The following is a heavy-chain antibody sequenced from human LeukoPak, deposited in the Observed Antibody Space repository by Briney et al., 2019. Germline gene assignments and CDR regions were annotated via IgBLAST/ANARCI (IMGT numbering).Heavy chain of an antibody. CDR1: GFTFSSYS. CDR3: ASGGMGATRY. D-gene: IGHD1-26*01. J-gene: IGHJ4*02. CDR2: ISSSSSYI. Sequence: GGSLRLSCAASGFTFSSYSMNWVRQAPGKGLEWVSSISSSSSYIYYADSVKGRFTISRDNAKNSLYPQMNSLRAEDTAVYYCASGGMGATRYWGQGTLVTVSS. V-gene: IGHV3-21*01.